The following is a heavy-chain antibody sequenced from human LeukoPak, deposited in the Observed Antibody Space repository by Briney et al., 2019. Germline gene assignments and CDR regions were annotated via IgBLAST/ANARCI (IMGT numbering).Heavy chain of an antibody. Sequence: PSETLSLSCGVYGGSFSGYYLTWIRQPPGKGLEWIGEIHPSGSPNYNPSLKSRVTISVDTSKNQFSLRMSSLTAADTAVYYCARDRVNYYGSGSYPYYYMDVWGKGTTVTISS. CDR3: ARDRVNYYGSGSYPYYYMDV. D-gene: IGHD3-10*01. V-gene: IGHV4-34*01. CDR2: IHPSGSP. CDR1: GGSFSGYY. J-gene: IGHJ6*03.